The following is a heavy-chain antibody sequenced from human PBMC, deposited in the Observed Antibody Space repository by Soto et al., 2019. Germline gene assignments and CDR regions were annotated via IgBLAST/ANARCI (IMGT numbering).Heavy chain of an antibody. J-gene: IGHJ3*02. CDR1: GYTFTSYY. Sequence: GASVKVSCKASGYTFTSYYMHWVRQAPGQGLEWMGIINPSGGSTSYAQKFQGRVTMTRDTSTSTVYMELSSLRSEDTAVYYCARVLSPALALVDIWGQGTMVTVS. CDR3: ARVLSPALALVDI. CDR2: INPSGGST. V-gene: IGHV1-46*01.